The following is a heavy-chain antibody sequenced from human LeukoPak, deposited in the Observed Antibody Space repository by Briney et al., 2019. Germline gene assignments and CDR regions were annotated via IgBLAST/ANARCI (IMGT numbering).Heavy chain of an antibody. J-gene: IGHJ2*01. CDR3: ARVPYYYDSSGYYWYFDL. V-gene: IGHV4-59*01. D-gene: IGHD3-22*01. CDR1: GGSISGYY. CDR2: IFYVGST. Sequence: KPSETLSLTCTVSGGSISGYYWSWIRQPPGKGLEWIGYIFYVGSTNYNPSLKSRVTISVDTSKNQFSLKLSSVTAADTAVYYCARVPYYYDSSGYYWYFDLWGRGTLATVSS.